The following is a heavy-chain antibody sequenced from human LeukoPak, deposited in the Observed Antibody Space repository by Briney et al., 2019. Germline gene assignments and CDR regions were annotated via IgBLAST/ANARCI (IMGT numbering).Heavy chain of an antibody. CDR3: ARDDLYEFGEFHFDY. D-gene: IGHD3-10*01. V-gene: IGHV1-3*01. Sequence: ASVKVSCKASGYTFTSYTMHCVRHAPGQRLEWMVWINAGNGNTKYSQKFQGRVTITRDTSASTAYMALSSLRSEDTAVYYCARDDLYEFGEFHFDYWGQGTLVTVSS. CDR2: INAGNGNT. CDR1: GYTFTSYT. J-gene: IGHJ4*02.